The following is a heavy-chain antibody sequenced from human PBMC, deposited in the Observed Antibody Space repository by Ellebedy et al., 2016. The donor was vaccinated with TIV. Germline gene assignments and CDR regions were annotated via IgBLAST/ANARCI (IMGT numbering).Heavy chain of an antibody. CDR1: GYTLTELS. CDR3: ATAFTAFDY. V-gene: IGHV1-24*01. CDR2: FDPEDGET. J-gene: IGHJ4*02. Sequence: AASVKVSCKVSGYTLTELSMHWVRQAPGKGLEWMGGFDPEDGETIYAQKVQGRVTMTEDTSTDTAYMELSSLRSEDTAVYYGATAFTAFDYWGQGTLVTVSS.